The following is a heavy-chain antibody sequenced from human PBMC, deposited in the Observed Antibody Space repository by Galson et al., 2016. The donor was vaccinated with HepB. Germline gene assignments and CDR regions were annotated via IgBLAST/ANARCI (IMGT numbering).Heavy chain of an antibody. J-gene: IGHJ4*02. Sequence: SLRLSCAASGFTFSSYAMTWVRQAPGKGLEWVSVIGGSGGGPYFADSVKGRFTLSRDNSENTLYLQMNSLRAEDTAVYYCAKVSPNHPNSRGNSWYPLDYWGQGTLVTVSS. CDR3: AKVSPNHPNSRGNSWYPLDY. CDR1: GFTFSSYA. V-gene: IGHV3-23*01. CDR2: IGGSGGGP. D-gene: IGHD6-13*01.